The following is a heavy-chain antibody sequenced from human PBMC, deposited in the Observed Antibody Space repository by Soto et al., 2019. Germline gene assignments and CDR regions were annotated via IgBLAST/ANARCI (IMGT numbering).Heavy chain of an antibody. CDR2: IYYSGST. Sequence: SETLSLTCTVSGGSVSSGSYYWSWIRQPPGKGLEWSGYIYYSGSTNYNPSLKSRVTISVDTSKNQYSLKLSSVTAADTDVYYCARGVIATSAMGAFDIWVQGTIVTVSS. CDR1: GGSVSSGSYY. V-gene: IGHV4-61*01. J-gene: IGHJ3*02. CDR3: ARGVIATSAMGAFDI. D-gene: IGHD5-18*01.